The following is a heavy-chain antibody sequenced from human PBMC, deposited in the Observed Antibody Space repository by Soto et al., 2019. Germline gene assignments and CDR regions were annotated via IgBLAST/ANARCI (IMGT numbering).Heavy chain of an antibody. D-gene: IGHD2-15*01. J-gene: IGHJ6*04. CDR3: ARDDVLWDGGRCYGTPLDV. V-gene: IGHV3-66*01. CDR2: IQSGGTT. CDR1: GFTGSSKY. Sequence: EVQLVESGGGLVQPGGSLRLSCAASGFTGSSKYMTWVRQAPGKGLEWVLVIQSGGTTYYADSVKDRLTISRDTSENTLPFQMDGLRVEGTAVYYCARDDVLWDGGRCYGTPLDVWGKGTTVTVSS.